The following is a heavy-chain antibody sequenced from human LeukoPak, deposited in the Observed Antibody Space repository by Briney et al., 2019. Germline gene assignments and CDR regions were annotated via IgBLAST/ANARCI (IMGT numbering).Heavy chain of an antibody. CDR2: ISSSSSYI. D-gene: IGHD1-26*01. CDR1: GCTFSSYS. Sequence: GGSLRLSCAASGCTFSSYSMNWVRQAPGKGLEWVSSISSSSSYIYYADSVKGRFTISRDNAKNSLYLQMNSLRAEDTAVYYCASQVGSGSYFPGDYWGQGTLVTVSS. V-gene: IGHV3-21*01. J-gene: IGHJ4*02. CDR3: ASQVGSGSYFPGDY.